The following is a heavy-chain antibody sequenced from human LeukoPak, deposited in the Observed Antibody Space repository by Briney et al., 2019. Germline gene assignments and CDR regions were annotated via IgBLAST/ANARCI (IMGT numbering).Heavy chain of an antibody. CDR1: GYSISSGYY. Sequence: PSETLSLTCAVSGYSISSGYYWGWIRQPPGKGLEWIGGIYHSGSIYYNPSLKSRVTISVDTSKNQFSLKLSSVTAADTAVYYCARGYYDSSGYYWNYFDYWGQGTLVTVSS. CDR3: ARGYYDSSGYYWNYFDY. V-gene: IGHV4-38-2*01. CDR2: IYHSGSI. D-gene: IGHD3-22*01. J-gene: IGHJ4*02.